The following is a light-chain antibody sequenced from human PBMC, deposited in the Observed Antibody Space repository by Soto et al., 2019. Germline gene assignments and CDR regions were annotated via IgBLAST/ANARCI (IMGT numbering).Light chain of an antibody. V-gene: IGKV3-11*01. CDR3: QQCNNWPQWT. J-gene: IGKJ1*01. CDR1: QSISGNY. CDR2: DAS. Sequence: EIVMTQSPATLSVSPGERVTLSCRASQSISGNYLAWYQQKPGQAPRLLIYDASNRATGIPPRFSGSGSGTDFTLTISSLEPEDFAVYYCQQCNNWPQWTFGQGTKVDIK.